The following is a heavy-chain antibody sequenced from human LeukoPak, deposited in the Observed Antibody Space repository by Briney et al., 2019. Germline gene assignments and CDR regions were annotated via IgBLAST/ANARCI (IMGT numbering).Heavy chain of an antibody. D-gene: IGHD3-10*01. V-gene: IGHV4-34*01. J-gene: IGHJ4*02. Sequence: SETLSLTCTVSGGSFSGYYWSWIRQPPGKGLEWIGEINHSGSTNYNPSLKSRVTISVDTSKNQFSLKLSSVTAADTAVYYCARGLGYYYGSGSYAYWGQGTLVTVSS. CDR1: GGSFSGYY. CDR3: ARGLGYYYGSGSYAY. CDR2: INHSGST.